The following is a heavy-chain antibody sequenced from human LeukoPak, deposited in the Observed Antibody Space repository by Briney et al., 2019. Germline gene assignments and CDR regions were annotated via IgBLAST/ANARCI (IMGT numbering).Heavy chain of an antibody. J-gene: IGHJ3*02. V-gene: IGHV1-69*13. CDR2: IIPIFGTA. CDR3: ARSGSHSSSWLLYDAFDI. Sequence: SVKVSCKASGGTFSSYAISWVRQAPGQGLEWMGGIIPIFGTANYAQKFQGRVTITADESTSTAYMELSSLRSEDTAVYYCARSGSHSSSWLLYDAFDIWGQGTMVTVSS. D-gene: IGHD6-13*01. CDR1: GGTFSSYA.